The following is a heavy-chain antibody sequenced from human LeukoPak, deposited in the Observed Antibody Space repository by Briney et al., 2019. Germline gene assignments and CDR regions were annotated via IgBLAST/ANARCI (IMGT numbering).Heavy chain of an antibody. Sequence: SETLSLTCTVSGGSISSSNYYWSWIRQPAGKGLEWIGRIYISGSTNYNPSLKSRVTMSVDTSKNQFSLKLSSVTAADTAVYYCARDPKYYYDSSGFFWGQGTMVTVSS. CDR2: IYISGST. CDR3: ARDPKYYYDSSGFF. CDR1: GGSISSSNYY. D-gene: IGHD3-22*01. J-gene: IGHJ3*01. V-gene: IGHV4-61*02.